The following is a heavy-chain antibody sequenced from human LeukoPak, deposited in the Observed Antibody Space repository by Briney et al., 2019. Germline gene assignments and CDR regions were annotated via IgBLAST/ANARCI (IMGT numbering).Heavy chain of an antibody. D-gene: IGHD6-19*01. J-gene: IGHJ3*02. V-gene: IGHV3-48*04. CDR1: GFTFSSYS. Sequence: SGGSLRLSCAASGFTFSSYSMNWVRQAPGKGLEWISYISTGGRTIYYADSVKGRFTISRENAKNSLYLQMNSLRAEDTALYYCTRERLNAFDIWGQGTMVTVSS. CDR2: ISTGGRTI. CDR3: TRERLNAFDI.